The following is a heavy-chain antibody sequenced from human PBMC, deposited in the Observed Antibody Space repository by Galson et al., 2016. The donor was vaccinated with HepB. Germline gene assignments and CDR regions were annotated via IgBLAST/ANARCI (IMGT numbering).Heavy chain of an antibody. V-gene: IGHV3-73*01. D-gene: IGHD1-1*01. CDR2: IKSKAHNYAT. CDR3: AREGTSATYFDY. Sequence: SLRLSCAASGFTFSGSMMHWVRQASGKGLEWVGRIKSKAHNYATAYPASVQGRFTISREDSENTAYLQMNSLKTEDTAVYYCAREGTSATYFDYWSQGTLVTVSS. CDR1: GFTFSGSM. J-gene: IGHJ4*02.